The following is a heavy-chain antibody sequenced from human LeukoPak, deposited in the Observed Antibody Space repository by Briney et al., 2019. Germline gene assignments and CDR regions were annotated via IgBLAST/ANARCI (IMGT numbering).Heavy chain of an antibody. CDR3: AREGGYSSSWDAFDI. Sequence: LPGGSLRLSCAASGFTVSSNYMSWVRQAPGKGLEWVSVIYSGGSTYYADSVKGRFTISRDNSKNTLYLQMNSLRAEDTAVYYCAREGGYSSSWDAFDIWGQGTMVTVSS. J-gene: IGHJ3*02. D-gene: IGHD6-13*01. V-gene: IGHV3-66*01. CDR1: GFTVSSNY. CDR2: IYSGGST.